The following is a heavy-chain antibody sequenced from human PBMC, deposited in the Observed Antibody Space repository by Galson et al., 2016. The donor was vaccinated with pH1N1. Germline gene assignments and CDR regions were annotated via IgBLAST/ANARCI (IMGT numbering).Heavy chain of an antibody. V-gene: IGHV4-61*02. CDR2: IYSSGRT. Sequence: TLSLTCTVSGGSISSTDYYWNWIRQPAGKGLEWIGRIYSSGRTNYNPSLKTRVTMSVDTSKNQFSLKLRSVTAADTAVYFCARDRAPESFYWLSYFDSWGQGTLVTVSS. CDR3: ARDRAPESFYWLSYFDS. J-gene: IGHJ4*01. CDR1: GGSISSTDYY. D-gene: IGHD3-9*01.